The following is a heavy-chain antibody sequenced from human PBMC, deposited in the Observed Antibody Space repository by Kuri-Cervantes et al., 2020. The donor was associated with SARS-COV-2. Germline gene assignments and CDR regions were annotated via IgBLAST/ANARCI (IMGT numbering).Heavy chain of an antibody. CDR1: GHTFTSYY. J-gene: IGHJ6*02. V-gene: IGHV1-46*01. Sequence: ASVKVSCKASGHTFTSYYMHWVRQAPGQGLEWMGIINPSGGSTSYAQKFQGRVTMTTDTSTSTAYMELRSLRSDDTAVYYCARFDCSSTSCYNHYYYGMDVWGQGTTVTVSS. D-gene: IGHD2-2*02. CDR3: ARFDCSSTSCYNHYYYGMDV. CDR2: INPSGGST.